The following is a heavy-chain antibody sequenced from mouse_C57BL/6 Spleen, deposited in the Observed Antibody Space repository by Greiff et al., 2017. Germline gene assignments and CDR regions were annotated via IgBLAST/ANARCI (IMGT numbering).Heavy chain of an antibody. CDR3: ASHYGSSAWFAY. CDR2: IYPGDGDT. Sequence: VQLQQSGPELVKPGASVKISCTASGYAFSSSWMNWVKQRPGKGLEWIGRIYPGDGDTNYNGKFKGKATLTADRSSSTAYLQLSSLTSEDSAVYFCASHYGSSAWFAYWGQGTLVTVSA. V-gene: IGHV1-82*01. J-gene: IGHJ3*01. CDR1: GYAFSSSW. D-gene: IGHD2-1*01.